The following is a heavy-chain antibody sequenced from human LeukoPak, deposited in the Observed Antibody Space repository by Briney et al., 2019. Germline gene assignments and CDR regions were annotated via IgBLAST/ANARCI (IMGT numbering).Heavy chain of an antibody. CDR1: GGSISSHY. J-gene: IGHJ4*02. D-gene: IGHD4-23*01. Sequence: SETLSLTCIVSGGSISSHYWSWIRQSPGKGLEWIGYIYYGGRSSYNPSLKSRVTISVDTSKNQFSLRLSSVTAADTAVYYCARGSSGNSFPFDYWGQGTLVTVSS. V-gene: IGHV4-59*11. CDR3: ARGSSGNSFPFDY. CDR2: IYYGGRS.